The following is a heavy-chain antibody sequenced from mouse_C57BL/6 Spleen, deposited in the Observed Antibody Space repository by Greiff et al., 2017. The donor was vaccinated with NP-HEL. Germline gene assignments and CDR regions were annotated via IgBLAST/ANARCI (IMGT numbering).Heavy chain of an antibody. CDR3: ASYYDGSSQDWYFEV. D-gene: IGHD1-1*01. Sequence: QVQLQQPGAELVKPGASVKLSCKASGYTFTSYWMHWVKQRPGQGLEWIGMIHPNSGSTNYNEKFKSKATLTVDKSSSTAYMQRSSLTSEDSAVYYCASYYDGSSQDWYFEVWGTGTTVTVSS. V-gene: IGHV1-64*01. CDR1: GYTFTSYW. CDR2: IHPNSGST. J-gene: IGHJ1*03.